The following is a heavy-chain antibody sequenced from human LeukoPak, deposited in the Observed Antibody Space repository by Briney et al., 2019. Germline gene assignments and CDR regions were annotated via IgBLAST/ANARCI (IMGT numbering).Heavy chain of an antibody. V-gene: IGHV4-39*01. CDR1: GDSISSSSYY. CDR2: IYYSGST. D-gene: IGHD3-10*01. Sequence: PSETLSLTYTVSGDSISSSSYYWVWIRQPPGKGLEWIGNIYYSGSTYYNPSLNSRVTISVDTSKNQFSLKLSSVTAADTAVYYCARRNYGSGRTDYWGQGTLVTVSS. J-gene: IGHJ4*02. CDR3: ARRNYGSGRTDY.